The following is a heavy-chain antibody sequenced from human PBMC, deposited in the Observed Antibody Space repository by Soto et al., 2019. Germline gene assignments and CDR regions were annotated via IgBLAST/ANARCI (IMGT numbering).Heavy chain of an antibody. J-gene: IGHJ4*02. V-gene: IGHV3-30*18. D-gene: IGHD1-7*01. CDR1: GFNFDNCG. CDR2: ITYDGSFQ. CDR3: AKDRVGGTFYTPLAF. Sequence: WSLRLSCQASGFNFDNCGMHWVRQDPGKGLEWVAVITYDGSFQYYADSVKGRFTISRDNSKNTLSLHLNTLKPEDTAVYHCAKDRVGGTFYTPLAFWGQGTLVTVSS.